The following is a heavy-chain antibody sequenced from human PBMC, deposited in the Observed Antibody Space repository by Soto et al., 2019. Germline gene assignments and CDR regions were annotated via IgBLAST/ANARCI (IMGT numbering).Heavy chain of an antibody. CDR1: GFTFSNAW. D-gene: IGHD6-19*01. CDR3: VAGAYYYYGMDV. CDR2: IKSKTDGGTT. V-gene: IGHV3-15*01. J-gene: IGHJ6*02. Sequence: GGSLRLSCAASGFTFSNAWVSWVRQALGKGLEWVGRIKSKTDGGTTDYAAPVKGRFTISRDDSKNTLYLQMNSLKTEDTAVYYCVAGAYYYYGMDVWGQGTTVTVSS.